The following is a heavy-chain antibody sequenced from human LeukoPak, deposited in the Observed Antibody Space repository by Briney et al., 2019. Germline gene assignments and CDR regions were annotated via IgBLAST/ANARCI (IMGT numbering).Heavy chain of an antibody. Sequence: GESLKISCKASGYSFTIYWICWGRHMPEKVLEWMEIIYPGDSDTRYSPSFQGKVTISADKSISTAYLQWSSLKASDTAMYYCARGRLGYCSGGSCYGYNYWGQGTLVTVSS. V-gene: IGHV5-51*01. CDR3: ARGRLGYCSGGSCYGYNY. CDR2: IYPGDSDT. D-gene: IGHD2-15*01. CDR1: GYSFTIYW. J-gene: IGHJ4*02.